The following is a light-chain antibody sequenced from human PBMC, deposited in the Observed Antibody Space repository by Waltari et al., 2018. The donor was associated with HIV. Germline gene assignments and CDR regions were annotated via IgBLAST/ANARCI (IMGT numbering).Light chain of an antibody. J-gene: IGLJ2*01. CDR2: NHR. CDR3: QSSDSGGLHVI. CDR1: VLPRRY. Sequence: SYELTQPPSVSGYPGQTAVITCSGDVLPRRYSYWYQQKPGRAPVVVIYNHRKRPSGIPERFSGSIAGTTVTLTITGVQAADEADYYCQSSDSGGLHVIFGGGTKLTVL. V-gene: IGLV3-25*03.